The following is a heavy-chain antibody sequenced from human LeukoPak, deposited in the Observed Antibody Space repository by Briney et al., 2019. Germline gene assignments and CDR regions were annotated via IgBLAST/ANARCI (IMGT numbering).Heavy chain of an antibody. CDR2: ISHDGSNK. CDR1: GFTFHSYA. D-gene: IGHD4-23*01. Sequence: GGSLRLSCAASGFTFHSYAMHWVRQAPGKGLEWVAVISHDGSNKYYADSVKGRFTISRDNSKNTLYLKMNSLTTDDTAVYYCARAYGGGLDYWGQGTLVTVSS. V-gene: IGHV3-30*04. CDR3: ARAYGGGLDY. J-gene: IGHJ4*02.